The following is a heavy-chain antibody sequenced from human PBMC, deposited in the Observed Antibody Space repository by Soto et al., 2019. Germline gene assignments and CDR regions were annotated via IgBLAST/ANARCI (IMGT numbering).Heavy chain of an antibody. V-gene: IGHV1-18*04. Sequence: GASVKVSCKASGYTFTSYGISWVRQAPGQGLEWMGWISAYNGNTNYAQKLQGRVTMTTDTSTSPAYMELRSLRSDDTAVYYCARVSVSRTSSAKFDPWGQGTLVTVSS. J-gene: IGHJ5*02. CDR3: ARVSVSRTSSAKFDP. CDR2: ISAYNGNT. D-gene: IGHD2-2*01. CDR1: GYTFTSYG.